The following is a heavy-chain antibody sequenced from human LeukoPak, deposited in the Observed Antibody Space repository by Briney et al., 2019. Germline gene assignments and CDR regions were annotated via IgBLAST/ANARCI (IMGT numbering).Heavy chain of an antibody. V-gene: IGHV4-39*01. CDR3: ARLTKGRYFDYFFAF. J-gene: IGHJ4*02. D-gene: IGHD3-9*01. CDR2: INFIGRT. Sequence: SQTLSLTCTVSGFSVSDPLSYWGWVRQPPGKGLKWIAEINFIGRTSYNSSLNSRVTMSVDTSKNQFSLKMTSLTAADTAFYFCARLTKGRYFDYFFAFWGQGILVTVSS. CDR1: GFSVSDPLSY.